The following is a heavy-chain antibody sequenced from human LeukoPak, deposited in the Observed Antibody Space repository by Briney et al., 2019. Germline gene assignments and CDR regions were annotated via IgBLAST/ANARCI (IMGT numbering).Heavy chain of an antibody. Sequence: GGSLRLSCAASGFTLSSYWMSWVRQAPGKGLEWVANIKQDGSEKYYVDSGKGRFTISRHNANNSLYLQMNSLRAEDTAVYYCARTSITMVRGVIIEVFDYWGQGTLVTVSS. CDR2: IKQDGSEK. D-gene: IGHD3-10*01. CDR3: ARTSITMVRGVIIEVFDY. J-gene: IGHJ4*02. V-gene: IGHV3-7*03. CDR1: GFTLSSYW.